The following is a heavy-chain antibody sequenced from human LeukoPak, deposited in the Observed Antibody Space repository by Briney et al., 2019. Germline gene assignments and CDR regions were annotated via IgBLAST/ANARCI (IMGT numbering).Heavy chain of an antibody. V-gene: IGHV3-23*01. D-gene: IGHD3-10*01. CDR2: ISGIGGNT. Sequence: GGSLRLSCAASGFSFSSYAMSWVRQTPGKGLEWVSGISGIGGNTYYADSVKGRFTISRDNSENTLYLQLNSLRAEDTAVYYCAKDHYGSGSYYNPFDYWGQGTLVTVSS. CDR3: AKDHYGSGSYYNPFDY. CDR1: GFSFSSYA. J-gene: IGHJ4*02.